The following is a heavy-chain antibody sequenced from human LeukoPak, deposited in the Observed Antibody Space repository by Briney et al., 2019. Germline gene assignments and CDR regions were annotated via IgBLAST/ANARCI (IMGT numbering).Heavy chain of an antibody. Sequence: PSETLSLTCTVSGGSISSYYWSWIRQPPGKGLEWIGYIYYSGSTNYNPSLKSRVTISVDTSKNQFSLKLGSVTAADTAVYYCARGDTAMGIDYWGQGTLVTVSS. V-gene: IGHV4-59*01. CDR2: IYYSGST. D-gene: IGHD5-18*01. CDR3: ARGDTAMGIDY. CDR1: GGSISSYY. J-gene: IGHJ4*02.